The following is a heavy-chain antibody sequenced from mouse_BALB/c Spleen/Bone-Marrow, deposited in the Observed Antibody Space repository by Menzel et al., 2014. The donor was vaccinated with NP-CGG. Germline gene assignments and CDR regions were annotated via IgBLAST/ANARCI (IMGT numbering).Heavy chain of an antibody. D-gene: IGHD2-2*01. J-gene: IGHJ2*01. CDR2: IWSGGST. Sequence: QVQLQQPGPGLVQPSQSLSITCTASGFSLISYGVHWVRQSPGKGLEWLGVIWSGGSTDYNVAFISRLSISKDNSKSQVFFKMNSLQANDTAIYYCARRGLYGYDFDYWGQGTTLTVSS. CDR1: GFSLISYG. V-gene: IGHV2-2*02. CDR3: ARRGLYGYDFDY.